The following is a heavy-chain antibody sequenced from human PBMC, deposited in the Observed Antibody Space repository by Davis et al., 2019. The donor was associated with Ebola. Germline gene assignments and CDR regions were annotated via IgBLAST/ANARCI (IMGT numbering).Heavy chain of an antibody. D-gene: IGHD2-21*01. J-gene: IGHJ6*02. CDR1: GYTFTRYF. CDR2: IHTGGGTT. Sequence: ASVKVSCKAYGYTFTRYFMHWVRQAPGQGLEWMGIIHTGGGTTSYAQKFQGRVTMTRDTSTSTVYMELSSLRSEDTAVYYCAKAASPDNHYYHGMDVWGQGATVTVS. CDR3: AKAASPDNHYYHGMDV. V-gene: IGHV1-46*01.